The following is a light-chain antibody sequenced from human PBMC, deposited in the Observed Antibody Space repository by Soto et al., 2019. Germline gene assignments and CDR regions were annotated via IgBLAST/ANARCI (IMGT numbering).Light chain of an antibody. CDR3: RRATQSCT. CDR1: QSLVHSDGNTY. V-gene: IGKV2-24*01. Sequence: DVVMTQTPLSLPVTLGQPASISCSSSQSLVHSDGNTYFNWLQQRPGQPPRLLIYKISNRLPGVRDRFSGSGAGADFTLKISRVEDEDVGVYYWRRATQSCTFGQGTKLEIK. CDR2: KIS. J-gene: IGKJ2*02.